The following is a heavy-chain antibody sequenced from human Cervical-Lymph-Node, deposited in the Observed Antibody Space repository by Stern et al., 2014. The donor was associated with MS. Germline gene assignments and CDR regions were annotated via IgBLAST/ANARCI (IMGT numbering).Heavy chain of an antibody. J-gene: IGHJ4*02. V-gene: IGHV3-11*01. D-gene: IGHD6-13*01. CDR2: ISGSGTTT. CDR3: VRVGSTVAAGILDY. CDR1: RFTFSDYY. Sequence: QLVQSGGGLVKPGGSLRLSCAASRFTFSDYYMSWIRQAPGKGLEWVSYISGSGTTTHYADSVKGRFTTSRDNAKNSLYLQMNSLRVEDTAMYYCVRVGSTVAAGILDYWGQGTLVTVSS.